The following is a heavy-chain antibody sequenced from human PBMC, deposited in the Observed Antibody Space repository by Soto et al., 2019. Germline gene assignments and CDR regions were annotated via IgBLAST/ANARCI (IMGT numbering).Heavy chain of an antibody. J-gene: IGHJ5*02. CDR3: ARYPYPLHSNWFDP. V-gene: IGHV5-51*01. Sequence: GESLKLSCKGSGYSFAGYWITWVRQKPGKGLEWMGIIYPGDSDTRYSPSFQGQVTISADKSISTAYLQWSSLKASDTAMYYCARYPYPLHSNWFDPWGQGTLVTVSS. D-gene: IGHD2-2*01. CDR2: IYPGDSDT. CDR1: GYSFAGYW.